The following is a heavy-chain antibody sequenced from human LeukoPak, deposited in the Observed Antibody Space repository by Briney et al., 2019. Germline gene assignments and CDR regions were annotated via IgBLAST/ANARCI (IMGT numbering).Heavy chain of an antibody. V-gene: IGHV3-23*01. CDR1: GFTFSSYA. CDR2: ISGSGGST. D-gene: IGHD1-26*01. CDR3: AKEPREGYYFDY. Sequence: GGSLRLSCAPSGFTFSSYAFIWVRQAPGKGLEWVSAISGSGGSTYYADSVKGRFTISRDNSKNTLYLQMNSLRAEDTAVYYCAKEPREGYYFDYWGQGTLVTVSS. J-gene: IGHJ4*02.